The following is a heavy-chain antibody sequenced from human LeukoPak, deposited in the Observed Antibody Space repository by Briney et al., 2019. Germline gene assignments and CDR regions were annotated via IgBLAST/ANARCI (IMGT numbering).Heavy chain of an antibody. CDR3: ATVYYYGSGTEMYYFDY. CDR1: GYTLTELS. J-gene: IGHJ4*02. CDR2: FDPEDGET. Sequence: ASVKVSCKVSGYTLTELSMHWVRQAPGKGLEWMGGFDPEDGETIYAQKFQSRVTMTEDTSTDTAYMELSSLRSEDTAVYYCATVYYYGSGTEMYYFDYWGQGTLVTVSS. V-gene: IGHV1-24*01. D-gene: IGHD3-10*01.